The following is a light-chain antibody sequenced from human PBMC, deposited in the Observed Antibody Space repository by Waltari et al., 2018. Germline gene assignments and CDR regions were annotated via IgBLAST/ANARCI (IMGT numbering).Light chain of an antibody. CDR1: QSISKC. V-gene: IGKV3-20*01. Sequence: EIMLTQSPGTLSLSPGERATLPCRASQSISKCLALYQQKPGQAPSLLIYDASSRATGIPDRFSGSGSGTDFSLTISRLEPEDFAVYYCQKYGSLPATFGQGTKVEIK. CDR2: DAS. J-gene: IGKJ1*01. CDR3: QKYGSLPAT.